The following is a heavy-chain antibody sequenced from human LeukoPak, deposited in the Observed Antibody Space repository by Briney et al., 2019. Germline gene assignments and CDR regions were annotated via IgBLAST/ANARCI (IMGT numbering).Heavy chain of an antibody. CDR2: IWNDGSNK. J-gene: IGHJ3*02. V-gene: IGHV3-33*01. Sequence: GGSLRLSCAASGFTFSSYGMHWVRQAPGKGLEWVAVIWNDGSNKYYADSVKGRFTISRDNSKNTLYLQMNSLRAEDTAVYYCARIRSLYYYDSSGYGAFDIWGQGTMVTVSS. CDR3: ARIRSLYYYDSSGYGAFDI. D-gene: IGHD3-22*01. CDR1: GFTFSSYG.